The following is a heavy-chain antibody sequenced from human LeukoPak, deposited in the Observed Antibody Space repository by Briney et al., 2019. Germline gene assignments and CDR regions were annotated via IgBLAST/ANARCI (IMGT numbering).Heavy chain of an antibody. CDR3: AVAVSSWFLHEH. D-gene: IGHD6-13*01. V-gene: IGHV4-4*07. J-gene: IGHJ4*02. Sequence: SETLSLTCTVFGGSISSYSWGWIRQPARKGLEWIGRIYTSGSTNYHPSLKSRVTMSVDTSKNQYSLKLSSVTAADTAVYYCAVAVSSWFLHEHWGQGTLVTVSS. CDR2: IYTSGST. CDR1: GGSISSYS.